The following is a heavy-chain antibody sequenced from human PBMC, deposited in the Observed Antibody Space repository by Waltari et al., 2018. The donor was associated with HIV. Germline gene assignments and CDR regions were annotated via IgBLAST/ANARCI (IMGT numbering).Heavy chain of an antibody. CDR2: LNPKSGAT. J-gene: IGHJ4*01. V-gene: IGHV1-2*02. Sequence: QEQLVQSGTEVKKPGASVRVCCKASGYTFIGYYIHWVRQAPGQGLEWMGWLNPKSGATNYAQRFRGRVTFTRDTSVNTAYLDLTGLRIDDTATYFCHRPWDSDHWGSDNWGQGTLVIVSS. CDR3: HRPWDSDHWGSDN. D-gene: IGHD3-16*01. CDR1: GYTFIGYY.